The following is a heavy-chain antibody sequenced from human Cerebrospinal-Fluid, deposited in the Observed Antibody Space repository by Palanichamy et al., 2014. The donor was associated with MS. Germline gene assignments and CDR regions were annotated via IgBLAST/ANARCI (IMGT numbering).Heavy chain of an antibody. J-gene: IGHJ3*02. CDR3: ATVRAIVLNGFDI. V-gene: IGHV1-69-2*01. CDR1: GYTITDYY. CDR2: IDPKDGET. Sequence: EVQLVQSGAEVKKPGATVKISCKVSGYTITDYYMHWVQQAPGKGLEWMGLIDPKDGETIYAEKFQGRVTMTADTSTDTFQMELSSLRSEDTAVYYRATVRAIVLNGFDIWGQGTMVTVST. D-gene: IGHD2-8*01.